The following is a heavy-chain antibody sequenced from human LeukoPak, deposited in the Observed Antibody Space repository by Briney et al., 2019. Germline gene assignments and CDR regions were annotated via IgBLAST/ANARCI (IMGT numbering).Heavy chain of an antibody. J-gene: IGHJ3*02. V-gene: IGHV3-11*01. CDR1: GFTFSDYY. CDR3: ARADYGDYVDGAFDI. D-gene: IGHD4-17*01. CDR2: ISSGGSTI. Sequence: GGSLRLSCAASGFTFSDYYMSWIRQAPGKGLEWVSYISSGGSTIYYADSVKGRFTISRDNAKNSLYLQMNSLRAEDTAVYYCARADYGDYVDGAFDIWGQGTMVTVSS.